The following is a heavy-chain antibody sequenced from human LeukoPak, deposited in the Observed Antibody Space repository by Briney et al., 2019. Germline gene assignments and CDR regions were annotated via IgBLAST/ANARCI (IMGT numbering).Heavy chain of an antibody. CDR2: IRYDGSNK. V-gene: IGHV3-30*02. CDR1: GFTFSSYG. D-gene: IGHD3-10*01. Sequence: PGGSLRLSCAASGFTFSSYGMHWVRQAPGKGLEWVAFIRYDGSNKYYADSVKGRFTISRDNSKNTLYLQMNSLRAEDTAVYYCAKDRVRWFGELFFWFDPWGQGTLVTVSS. CDR3: AKDRVRWFGELFFWFDP. J-gene: IGHJ5*02.